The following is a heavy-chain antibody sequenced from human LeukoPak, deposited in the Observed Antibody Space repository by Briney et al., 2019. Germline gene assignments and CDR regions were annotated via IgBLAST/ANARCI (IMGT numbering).Heavy chain of an antibody. CDR2: IYHSGST. J-gene: IGHJ4*02. CDR1: GYSISSGYY. CDR3: ARRLHDYGDYVPNFDY. Sequence: SETLSLTCAVSGYSISSGYYWGWIRQPPGKGLEWIGSIYHSGSTYYNPSLKSRVTISVDTSKNQFSLKLSSATAADTAVYYCARRLHDYGDYVPNFDYWGQGTLVTVSS. D-gene: IGHD4-17*01. V-gene: IGHV4-38-2*01.